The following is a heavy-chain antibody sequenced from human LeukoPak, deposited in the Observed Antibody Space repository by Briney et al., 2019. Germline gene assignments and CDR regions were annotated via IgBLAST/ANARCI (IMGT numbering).Heavy chain of an antibody. CDR3: ARVPYSGSLYYYYGMDV. J-gene: IGHJ6*02. CDR1: GGSISSYY. V-gene: IGHV4-59*01. CDR2: IYYSGST. Sequence: SETLSLTCTVSGGSISSYYWSWIRQPPGKGLEWIGYIYYSGSTNYNPSLKSRVTISVDTSKNQFSLKLSSVTAADTAVYYCARVPYSGSLYYYYGMDVWGQGTTVTVSS. D-gene: IGHD1-26*01.